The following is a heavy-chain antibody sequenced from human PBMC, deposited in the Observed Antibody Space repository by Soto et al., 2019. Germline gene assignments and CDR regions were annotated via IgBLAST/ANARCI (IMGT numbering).Heavy chain of an antibody. CDR3: AKVSLWFGEHTYYYYGMDV. CDR1: GFTFSSYG. Sequence: LRLSCAASGFTFSSYGMHWVRQAPGKGLEWVAVISYDGSNKYYADSVKGRFTISRDNSKNTLYLQMNSLRAEDTAVYYCAKVSLWFGEHTYYYYGMDVWGQGTTVTVYS. CDR2: ISYDGSNK. V-gene: IGHV3-30*18. J-gene: IGHJ6*02. D-gene: IGHD3-10*01.